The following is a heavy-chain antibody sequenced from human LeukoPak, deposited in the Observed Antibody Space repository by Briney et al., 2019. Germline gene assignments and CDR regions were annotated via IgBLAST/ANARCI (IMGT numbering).Heavy chain of an antibody. CDR2: ISSSGSTI. Sequence: GGSLRLFCAASGFTFSDYYMSWIRQAPGKGLEWVSYISSSGSTIYYADSVKGRFTISRDNAKNSLYLQMNSLRAEDTAVYYCARTPRLQQLVWFDYWGQGTLVTVSS. D-gene: IGHD6-13*01. V-gene: IGHV3-11*01. J-gene: IGHJ4*02. CDR3: ARTPRLQQLVWFDY. CDR1: GFTFSDYY.